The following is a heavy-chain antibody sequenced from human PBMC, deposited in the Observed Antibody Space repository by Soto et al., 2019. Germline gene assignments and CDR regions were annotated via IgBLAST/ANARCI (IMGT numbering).Heavy chain of an antibody. V-gene: IGHV4-39*01. CDR3: ARLSGRRYFQY. J-gene: IGHJ4*02. CDR2: IYYSGST. CDR1: GGAIYSPPYY. D-gene: IGHD6-6*01. Sequence: ETLSLTCTVSGGAIYSPPYYWGWIRQTPGKGLEYIGSIYYSGSTFNNPSLGRRVVISLDASKKQVSLNLSSATAADTAVYYCARLSGRRYFQYWGQGALVTVSS.